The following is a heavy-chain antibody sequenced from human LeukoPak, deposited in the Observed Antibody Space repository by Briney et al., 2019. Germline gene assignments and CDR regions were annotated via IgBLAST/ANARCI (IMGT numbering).Heavy chain of an antibody. CDR1: GGSVTNDNYF. D-gene: IGHD1-14*01. J-gene: IGHJ3*02. CDR3: ARNLITYAVSDAFDI. CDR2: IYHSAGS. V-gene: IGHV4-30-4*01. Sequence: SSETLSLTCTVSGGSVTNDNYFWSWTRQPPGEGLEWIGYIYHSAGSYFNPSLKSRVTMSIDTSRNQFSLKLSSVTAADTAVYHCARNLITYAVSDAFDIWGQGTMVTVSS.